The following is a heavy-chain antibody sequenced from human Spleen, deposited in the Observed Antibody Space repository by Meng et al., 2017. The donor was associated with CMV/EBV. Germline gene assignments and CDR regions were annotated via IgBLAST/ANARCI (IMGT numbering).Heavy chain of an antibody. CDR3: ARSNPNWFDP. Sequence: QLQLQERGPGLVKPSETLSLTCTVSGGSISSSSYYWGWIRQPPGKGLEWIGSIYYSGSTYYNPSLKSRVTISVDTSKNQFSLQLNSVTPEDTAVYYCARSNPNWFDPWGQGTLVTVSS. CDR1: GGSISSSSYY. V-gene: IGHV4-39*07. J-gene: IGHJ5*02. CDR2: IYYSGST.